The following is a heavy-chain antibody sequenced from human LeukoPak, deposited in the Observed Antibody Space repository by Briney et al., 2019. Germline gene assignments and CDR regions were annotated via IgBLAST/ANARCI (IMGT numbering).Heavy chain of an antibody. D-gene: IGHD6-19*01. CDR1: GITFSSYA. CDR2: ISYDGSNK. Sequence: GGSLRLPCAASGITFSSYAMHWVRQAPGKGLEWVAVISYDGSNKYYADSVKGRFTISRDNSKNTLYLQMNSLRAEDTAVYYCARGVTAVAGIDYWGQGTLVTVSS. V-gene: IGHV3-30*04. J-gene: IGHJ4*02. CDR3: ARGVTAVAGIDY.